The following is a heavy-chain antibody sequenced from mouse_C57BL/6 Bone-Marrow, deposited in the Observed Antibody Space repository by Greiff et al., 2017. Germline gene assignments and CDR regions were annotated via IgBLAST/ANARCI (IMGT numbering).Heavy chain of an antibody. V-gene: IGHV1-69*01. CDR2: IDPSDSYT. CDR3: ARCCGYSAMDY. Sequence: QVQLQQPGAELVMPGASVKLSCKASGYTFTSYWMHWVKQRPGQGLEWIGEIDPSDSYTNYNQKFKGKSTFTVDKSSSTAYMQLSSLTAEDSAVYYCARCCGYSAMDYWGQGTSVTVSS. J-gene: IGHJ4*01. CDR1: GYTFTSYW.